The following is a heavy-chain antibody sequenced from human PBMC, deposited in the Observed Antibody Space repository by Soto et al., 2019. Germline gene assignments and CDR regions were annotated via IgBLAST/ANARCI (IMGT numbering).Heavy chain of an antibody. CDR1: GGSINDDGHS. CDR3: ARAVFCTDGFCFPNWLDP. V-gene: IGHV4-30-2*01. J-gene: IGHJ5*02. CDR2: IYQTGTT. D-gene: IGHD2-8*01. Sequence: SETLSLTCTVPGGSINDDGHSWSWIRQPPGEALEWIGYIYQTGTTQYNPSLSSRVSISADRSKNQFSLHLTSVTAADTAVYYCARAVFCTDGFCFPNWLDPWGQGILVTVSS.